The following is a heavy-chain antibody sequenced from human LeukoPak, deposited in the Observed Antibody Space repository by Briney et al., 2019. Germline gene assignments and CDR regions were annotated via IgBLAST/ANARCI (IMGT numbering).Heavy chain of an antibody. D-gene: IGHD3-16*01. V-gene: IGHV1-2*02. CDR1: GYKFIDDY. CDR2: INPDSGFT. Sequence: ASVKVSCKASGYKFIDDYMHWVRQAPGQGLEFMGWINPDSGFTNYAQKFKGRVTMTRDTSISTAYLEGRSLTSDDTAVYYCAPTAEAYTSWWRVWGQGTLVTVSS. CDR3: APTAEAYTSWWRV. J-gene: IGHJ4*02.